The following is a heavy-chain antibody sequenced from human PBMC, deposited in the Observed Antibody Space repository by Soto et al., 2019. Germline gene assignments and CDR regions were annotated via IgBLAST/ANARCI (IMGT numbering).Heavy chain of an antibody. D-gene: IGHD4-17*01. CDR1: GGTFSSYA. Sequence: ASVKVSCKASGGTFSSYAISWVRQAPGQGLEWMGGIIPILGIANYAQKFQGRVTITADKSTSTAYMELSSLRSEDTAVYYCARTLLDYGDYFFDYWGQGTLVTVSS. CDR3: ARTLLDYGDYFFDY. CDR2: IIPILGIA. J-gene: IGHJ4*02. V-gene: IGHV1-69*10.